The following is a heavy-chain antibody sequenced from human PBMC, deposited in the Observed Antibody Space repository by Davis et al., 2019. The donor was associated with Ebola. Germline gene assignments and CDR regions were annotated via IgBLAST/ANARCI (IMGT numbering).Heavy chain of an antibody. CDR2: IKQDGSEK. Sequence: GESLKISCAASGFTFSSYWMSWVRQAPGKGLEWVANIKQDGSEKYYVDSVKGRFTISRDNVKNSLYLQMNSLRAEDTAVYYCARVTYYYDSSGYSSFDYWGQGTLVTVSS. CDR3: ARVTYYYDSSGYSSFDY. CDR1: GFTFSSYW. V-gene: IGHV3-7*01. D-gene: IGHD3-22*01. J-gene: IGHJ4*02.